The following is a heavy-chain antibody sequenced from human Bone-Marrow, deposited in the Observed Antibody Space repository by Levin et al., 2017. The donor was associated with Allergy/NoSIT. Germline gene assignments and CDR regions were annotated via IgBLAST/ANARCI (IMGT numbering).Heavy chain of an antibody. V-gene: IGHV3-9*01. CDR3: AKGFSVYSSDTRGFDS. CDR1: GFTFGDHG. D-gene: IGHD3-22*01. CDR2: ISSDSATI. J-gene: IGHJ4*02. Sequence: PGGSLRLSCGASGFTFGDHGIHWVRQRPGKGLEWVSGISSDSATIFYADSVRGRFTISRDNAKKSLYLEMNSLTPEDTALYYCAKGFSVYSSDTRGFDSWGQGTLVTVSS.